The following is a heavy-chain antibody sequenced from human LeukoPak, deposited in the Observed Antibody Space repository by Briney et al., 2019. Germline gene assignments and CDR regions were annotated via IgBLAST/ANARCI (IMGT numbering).Heavy chain of an antibody. Sequence: PGGSLRLSCAASGFTFSNYGMHWVRQAPGKGLEWVAVISYDGRNKYYADSVKGRFTISKDNSKNTLYLQMNSLRAEDTAVYYCAREVGGSPDYWGQGTLVTVSS. J-gene: IGHJ4*02. CDR1: GFTFSNYG. D-gene: IGHD1-26*01. V-gene: IGHV3-30*03. CDR2: ISYDGRNK. CDR3: AREVGGSPDY.